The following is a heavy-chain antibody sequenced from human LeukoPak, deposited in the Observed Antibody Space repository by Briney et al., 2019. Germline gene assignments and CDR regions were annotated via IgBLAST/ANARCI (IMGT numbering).Heavy chain of an antibody. D-gene: IGHD5-24*01. CDR2: TYYRSKWYN. J-gene: IGHJ3*01. V-gene: IGHV6-1*01. Sequence: WVRQAPGQGLEWMGWTYYRSKWYNDYAVSVKSRIIINPDTSKNQLSLQLKSVTPEDTAVYYCARGGQGDGYSADEAFDFWGQGTMVTVSS. CDR3: ARGGQGDGYSADEAFDF.